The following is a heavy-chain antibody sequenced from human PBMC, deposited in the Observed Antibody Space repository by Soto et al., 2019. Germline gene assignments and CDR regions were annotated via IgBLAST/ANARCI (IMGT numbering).Heavy chain of an antibody. CDR2: IIPIFGTA. CDR1: GGTFSSYA. CDR3: ARNHYDILPGRLLGPCDY. V-gene: IGHV1-69*13. J-gene: IGHJ4*02. D-gene: IGHD3-9*01. Sequence: SVKVSCKASGGTFSSYAISWVRQAPGQGLEWMGGIIPIFGTANYAQKFQGRVTITADESTSTAYMELSSLRSEDTAVYYCARNHYDILPGRLLGPCDYWGQGTLVTVSS.